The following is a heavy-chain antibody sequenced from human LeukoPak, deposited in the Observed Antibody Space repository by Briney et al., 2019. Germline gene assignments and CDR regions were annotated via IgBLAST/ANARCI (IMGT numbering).Heavy chain of an antibody. CDR1: GYTFTSYY. CDR2: INPSGGST. Sequence: GASVKVSCKASGYTFTSYYMHWVRQAPGQGLEWMGIINPSGGSTSSAQKFQGRVTMTRDTSTSTVYMELSSLRSEDTAVYYCARGRSRAYCSNTSCLGAFDYWGQGTLVTVSS. D-gene: IGHD2-2*01. J-gene: IGHJ4*02. V-gene: IGHV1-46*01. CDR3: ARGRSRAYCSNTSCLGAFDY.